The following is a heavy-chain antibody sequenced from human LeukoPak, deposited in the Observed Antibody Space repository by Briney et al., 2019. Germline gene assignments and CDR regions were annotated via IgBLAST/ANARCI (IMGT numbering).Heavy chain of an antibody. J-gene: IGHJ6*02. Sequence: GGSLRLSCAASGFTVGINYMSWVRHAPGEGMEWLGFIRSKAYGGTTEYAASVKGRFTISRDDSKSIAYLQMNSLKTEDTAVYYCTQTAAGKNYYGMDVWGQGTTVTVSS. CDR2: IRSKAYGGTT. V-gene: IGHV3-49*04. D-gene: IGHD6-13*01. CDR3: TQTAAGKNYYGMDV. CDR1: GFTVGINY.